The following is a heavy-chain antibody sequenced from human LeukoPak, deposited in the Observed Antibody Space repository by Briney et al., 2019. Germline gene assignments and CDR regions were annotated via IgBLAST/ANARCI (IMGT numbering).Heavy chain of an antibody. J-gene: IGHJ4*02. D-gene: IGHD3-22*01. CDR1: GGSISSGGYS. Sequence: SQTLSLTCAVSGGSISSGGYSWSWIRQPPGKGLEWIGYIYHSGSTYYNPSLKSRVTISVDRSKNQFSLKLSSVTAADTAVYYCARDGYHFDSSGFYSLDYWGQGTLVTVSS. CDR2: IYHSGST. V-gene: IGHV4-30-2*01. CDR3: ARDGYHFDSSGFYSLDY.